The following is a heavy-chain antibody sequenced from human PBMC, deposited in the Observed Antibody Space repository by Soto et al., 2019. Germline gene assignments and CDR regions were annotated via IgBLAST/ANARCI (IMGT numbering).Heavy chain of an antibody. CDR2: ISGSGGST. CDR1: GFTFSSYG. V-gene: IGHV3-23*01. D-gene: IGHD1-26*01. CDR3: AKSLSVGATTPFDY. Sequence: GGSLRLSCAASGFTFSSYGMSWVRQAPGKGLKWVSAISGSGGSTYYADSVKGRFTISRDNSKNTLYLQMNSLRAEDTAVYYCAKSLSVGATTPFDYWGQGTLVTVSS. J-gene: IGHJ4*02.